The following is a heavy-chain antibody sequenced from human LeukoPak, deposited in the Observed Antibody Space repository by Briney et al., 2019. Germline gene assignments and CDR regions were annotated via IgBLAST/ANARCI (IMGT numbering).Heavy chain of an antibody. D-gene: IGHD3-10*01. J-gene: IGHJ4*02. CDR1: GYSFTSYW. CDR2: IYPGDSDT. Sequence: GESLKISCKGSGYSFTSYWIGWVRQMPGKGLEWMGIIYPGDSDTRYSPSFQGQVTISADKSVSTACLQWSSLKASDTAMYYCARRGLYYYGSGSYYFDYWGQGTLVTVSS. CDR3: ARRGLYYYGSGSYYFDY. V-gene: IGHV5-51*01.